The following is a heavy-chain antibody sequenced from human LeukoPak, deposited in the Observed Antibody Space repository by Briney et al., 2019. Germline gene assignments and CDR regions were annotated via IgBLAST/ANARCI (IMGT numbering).Heavy chain of an antibody. CDR3: ARDWITMVREYSYYYYYGMDV. V-gene: IGHV1-46*01. Sequence: ASVKVSCKASGYTFTSYYMHGVRQAPGQGLEWMGIINPSGGSTSYAQKFQGRVTMTRDTSTSAVYIELSSLRSEDTAVYYCARDWITMVREYSYYYYYGMDVWGQGTTVTVSS. J-gene: IGHJ6*02. CDR2: INPSGGST. CDR1: GYTFTSYY. D-gene: IGHD3-10*01.